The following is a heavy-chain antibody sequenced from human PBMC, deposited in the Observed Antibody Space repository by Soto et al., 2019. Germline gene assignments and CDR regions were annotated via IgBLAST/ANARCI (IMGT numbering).Heavy chain of an antibody. V-gene: IGHV4-59*01. J-gene: IGHJ4*02. CDR3: ARGRGYDILTGYLPLYGFYFDY. CDR2: IYYSGST. D-gene: IGHD3-9*01. CDR1: GGSISSYY. Sequence: SETLSLTCTVSGGSISSYYWSWIRQPPGKGLEWIGYIYYSGSTNYNPSLKSRVTISVDTSKNQFSLKLSSVTAADTAVYYCARGRGYDILTGYLPLYGFYFDYWGQGTLVTVSS.